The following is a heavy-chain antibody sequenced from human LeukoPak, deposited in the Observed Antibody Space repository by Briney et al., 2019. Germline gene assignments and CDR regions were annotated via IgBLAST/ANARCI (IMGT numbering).Heavy chain of an antibody. CDR3: ARYNYYDSSGYYEESSYFDY. CDR2: ISGSGGST. J-gene: IGHJ4*02. D-gene: IGHD3-22*01. V-gene: IGHV3-23*01. CDR1: GFTFSSYA. Sequence: PGRSLRLSCAASGFTFSSYAMSWVRQAPGKGLEWVSAISGSGGSTYYADSVKGRFTISRDNSKNTLYLQMNSLRAEDTAVYYCARYNYYDSSGYYEESSYFDYWGQGTLVTVSS.